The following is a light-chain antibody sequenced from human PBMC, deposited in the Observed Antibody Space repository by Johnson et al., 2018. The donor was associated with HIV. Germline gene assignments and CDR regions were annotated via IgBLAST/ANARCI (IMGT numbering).Light chain of an antibody. CDR3: GTWDSRLSAAV. V-gene: IGLV1-51*02. CDR1: SYNIGNSY. J-gene: IGLJ1*01. Sequence: SVLTQPPSVSAAPGQKVTISCSGSSYNIGNSYVSWYQQLPGTAPKLLIYENNKRPSGIPDRFSGSKSGTSATLGITGLQTGDEADYYCGTWDSRLSAAVFGTGTNVTVL. CDR2: ENN.